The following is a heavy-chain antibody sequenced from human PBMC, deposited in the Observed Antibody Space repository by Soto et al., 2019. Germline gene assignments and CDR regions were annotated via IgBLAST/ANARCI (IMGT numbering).Heavy chain of an antibody. J-gene: IGHJ4*02. CDR1: GFTFSDYY. CDR3: ARDTGGRYDY. CDR2: SRNKANSYNT. D-gene: IGHD3-16*01. Sequence: EVQLVQSGGGLVQPGGFLRLSCAASGFTFSDYYMDWVRQVPEKGLEWLGRSRNKANSYNTEYAPSVKGRLSISRDDSKDSMYLQMNSLKSEVSAVYYCARDTGGRYDYWGQGALVTVSS. V-gene: IGHV3-72*01.